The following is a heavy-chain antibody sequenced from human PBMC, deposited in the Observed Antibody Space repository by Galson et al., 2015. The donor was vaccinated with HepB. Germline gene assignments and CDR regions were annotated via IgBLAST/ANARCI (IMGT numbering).Heavy chain of an antibody. CDR3: ARDGHGRWYFDL. CDR1: GFTVSTNY. Sequence: SLRLSCAASGFTVSTNYMSWVRQAPGKGLEWVSSISSSSSYIYYADSVKGRFTISRDNAKNSLYLQMNSLRAEDTAVYYCARDGHGRWYFDLWGRGTLVTVSS. J-gene: IGHJ2*01. CDR2: ISSSSSYI. V-gene: IGHV3-21*03.